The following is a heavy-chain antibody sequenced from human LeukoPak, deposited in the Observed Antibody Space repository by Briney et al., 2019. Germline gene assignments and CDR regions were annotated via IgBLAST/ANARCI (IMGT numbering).Heavy chain of an antibody. CDR3: AKAPVTSCRGAFCYPFDY. CDR1: GFTFSTYG. Sequence: GGSLRLSCTASGFTFSTYGMSWVRQAPGKGLEWVSGISAGGDGTYYADSVKGRFTISRDTSRSTLYLQMNSLRAEDAAVYYCAKAPVTSCRGAFCYPFDYWGQGTLVTVSS. J-gene: IGHJ4*02. CDR2: ISAGGDGT. V-gene: IGHV3-23*01. D-gene: IGHD2-15*01.